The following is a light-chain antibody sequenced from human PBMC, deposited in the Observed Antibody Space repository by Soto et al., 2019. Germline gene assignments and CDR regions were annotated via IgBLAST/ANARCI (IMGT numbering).Light chain of an antibody. CDR2: DAS. CDR3: QQRSNWPLT. V-gene: IGKV3-11*01. J-gene: IGKJ4*01. Sequence: EIVLTQSPATLSLSPGERATLSCRASKSVSSYLAWYQQKPGQAPRLLIYDASNRATGIPARFSGSGSGTDFTLTISSLKPEDFAVYYCQQRSNWPLTFGGGTKVEIK. CDR1: KSVSSY.